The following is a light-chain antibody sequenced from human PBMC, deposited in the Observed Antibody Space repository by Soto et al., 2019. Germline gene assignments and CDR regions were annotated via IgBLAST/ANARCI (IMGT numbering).Light chain of an antibody. V-gene: IGLV1-51*02. J-gene: IGLJ1*01. CDR1: SSNTGNNY. CDR3: ATWDSSLCAGF. Sequence: QSVLTQPPSVSAAPGQKVTISCSGSSSNTGNNYVSWYQQLPGTAPKLLIYENDKRPSGIPDRFSGSKSGTSATLGITGPQTGAEADYYCATWDSSLCAGFFGSETKVTV. CDR2: END.